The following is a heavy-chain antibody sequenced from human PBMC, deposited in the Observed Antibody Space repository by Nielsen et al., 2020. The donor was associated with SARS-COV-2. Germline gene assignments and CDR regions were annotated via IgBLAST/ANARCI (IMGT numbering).Heavy chain of an antibody. D-gene: IGHD5-12*01. CDR3: ARLGGYSTPWYWFDP. J-gene: IGHJ5*02. CDR2: VYPGDSDT. Sequence: KVSCKGSGYSFTSYWIGWVRQMPGKGLEWMGVVYPGDSDTRYSPSFQGHVTLSVDKSINTAYLHWTSLKASDSAIYYCARLGGYSTPWYWFDPWGQGTLVTVSA. V-gene: IGHV5-51*01. CDR1: GYSFTSYW.